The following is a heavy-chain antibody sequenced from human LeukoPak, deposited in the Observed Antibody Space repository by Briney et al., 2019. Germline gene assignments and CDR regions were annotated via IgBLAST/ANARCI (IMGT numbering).Heavy chain of an antibody. D-gene: IGHD1-1*01. CDR1: GGSISSSNW. J-gene: IGHJ4*02. CDR2: IKSKTDGGTT. Sequence: PSGTLSLTSAVSGGSISSSNWWSWVRQPPGKGLEWVGRIKSKTDGGTTDYAAPVKGRFTISRDDSKNTLYLQMNSLKTEDTAVYYCTTVVAGSIFDYWGQGTLVTVSS. CDR3: TTVVAGSIFDY. V-gene: IGHV3-15*01.